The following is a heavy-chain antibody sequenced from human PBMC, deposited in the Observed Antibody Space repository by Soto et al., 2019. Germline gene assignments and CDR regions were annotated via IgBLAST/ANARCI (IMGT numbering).Heavy chain of an antibody. J-gene: IGHJ4*02. CDR1: GYTFTSYY. V-gene: IGHV1-46*01. CDR2: INPSGGST. Sequence: ASVKVSCKASGYTFTSYYMHWVRQAPGQGLEWMGIINPSGGSTSYAQKFQGRVTMTRDTSTSTVYMELSSLRSEDTAVYYCAREGGYHDSSGDLDYWGQGTLVTVSS. CDR3: AREGGYHDSSGDLDY. D-gene: IGHD3-22*01.